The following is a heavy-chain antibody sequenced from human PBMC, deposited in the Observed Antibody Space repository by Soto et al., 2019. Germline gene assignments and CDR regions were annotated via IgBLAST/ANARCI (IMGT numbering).Heavy chain of an antibody. D-gene: IGHD3-22*01. CDR3: ARQDRNDSSGYYYASPYYYYGMDV. CDR2: IYPGDSDT. J-gene: IGHJ6*02. V-gene: IGHV5-51*01. CDR1: GYSFTSYW. Sequence: PGESLKISCKGSGYSFTSYWIGWVRQMPGKGLEWMGIIYPGDSDTRYSPSFQGQVTISADKSISTAYLQWSSLKASDTTMYYCARQDRNDSSGYYYASPYYYYGMDVWGQGTTVTVSS.